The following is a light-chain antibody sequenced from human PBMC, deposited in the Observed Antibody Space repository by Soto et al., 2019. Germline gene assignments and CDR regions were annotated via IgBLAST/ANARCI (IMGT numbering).Light chain of an antibody. V-gene: IGLV1-44*01. Sequence: VLTQPPSASGTPGQRVIISCSGGSSNIGRNTVNWYQHLPGTAPRLLIYTNDQRPSGVPDRFSGSKSGTSASLAISGLQSEDEADYYCAAWDDTSSFVFGTGTKLTVL. CDR1: SSNIGRNT. CDR3: AAWDDTSSFV. J-gene: IGLJ1*01. CDR2: TND.